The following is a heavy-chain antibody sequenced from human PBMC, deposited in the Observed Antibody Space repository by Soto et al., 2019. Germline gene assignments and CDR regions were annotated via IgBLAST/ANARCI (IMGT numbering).Heavy chain of an antibody. D-gene: IGHD3-3*01. Sequence: SVKVSCKASGGTFSSYAISWVRQAPGQGXEWMGGIIPIFGTANYAQKFQGRVTITADKSTSTAYMELSSLRSEDTAVYYCARDWGTYYDFWSGSAMDVWGQGTTVTVSS. CDR3: ARDWGTYYDFWSGSAMDV. V-gene: IGHV1-69*06. CDR2: IIPIFGTA. CDR1: GGTFSSYA. J-gene: IGHJ6*02.